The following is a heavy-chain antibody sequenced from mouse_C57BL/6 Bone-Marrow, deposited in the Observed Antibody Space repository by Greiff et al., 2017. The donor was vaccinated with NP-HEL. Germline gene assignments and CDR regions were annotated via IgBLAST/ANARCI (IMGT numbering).Heavy chain of an antibody. CDR2: IYPGDGDT. CDR1: GYAFSSSW. D-gene: IGHD2-4*01. V-gene: IGHV1-82*01. CDR3: AREGITTAYYYAMDY. J-gene: IGHJ4*01. Sequence: VQLKESGPELVKPGASVKISCKASGYAFSSSWMNWVKQRPGKGLEWIGRIYPGDGDTNYNGKFKGKATLTADKSSSTAYMQLSSLTSEDSAVYYCAREGITTAYYYAMDYWGQGTSVTVSS.